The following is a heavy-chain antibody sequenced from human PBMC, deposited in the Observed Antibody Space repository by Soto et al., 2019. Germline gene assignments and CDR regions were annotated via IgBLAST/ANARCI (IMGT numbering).Heavy chain of an antibody. CDR2: ISYDGSNK. V-gene: IGHV3-30-3*01. J-gene: IGHJ6*02. CDR1: GFTFSSYA. CDR3: ARDEGWDSSSWYGGYYGMDV. Sequence: QVQLVESGGGVVQPGRSLRLSCAASGFTFSSYAMHWVRQAPGKGLEWVAVISYDGSNKYYADSVKGRFTISRDNSEKTLYLQMNSLRAEDTAVYYCARDEGWDSSSWYGGYYGMDVWGQGTTVTVSS. D-gene: IGHD6-13*01.